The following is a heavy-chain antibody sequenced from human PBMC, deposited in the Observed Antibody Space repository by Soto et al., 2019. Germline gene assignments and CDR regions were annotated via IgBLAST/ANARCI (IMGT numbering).Heavy chain of an antibody. Sequence: EVQLVESGGGLVQPGRSLRLSCAGSGFSFDDYAMHWVRQAPGKGLEWVSGIGWDGGSTGYADSVKGRFKISRDNAKTSLYLQMTSLRAADPAFYYCANFRSSWVESGMAVWGQGTTVTVSS. D-gene: IGHD7-27*01. CDR1: GFSFDDYA. V-gene: IGHV3-9*01. CDR3: ANFRSSWVESGMAV. CDR2: IGWDGGST. J-gene: IGHJ6*02.